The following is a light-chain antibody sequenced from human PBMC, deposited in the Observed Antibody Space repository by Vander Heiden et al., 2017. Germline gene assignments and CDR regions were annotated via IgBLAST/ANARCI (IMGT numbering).Light chain of an antibody. CDR1: QSISSY. CDR3: QQYYSYPRT. V-gene: IGKV1-8*01. CDR2: AAS. J-gene: IGKJ1*01. Sequence: AIRPTQPPSSLSASTGDRVTITCRASQSISSYLAWYQQKPGKAPKLLIYAASTLQSGVPSRFSGSGSGTDFTLTISCLQSEDFATYYCQQYYSYPRTFGQGTKVEIK.